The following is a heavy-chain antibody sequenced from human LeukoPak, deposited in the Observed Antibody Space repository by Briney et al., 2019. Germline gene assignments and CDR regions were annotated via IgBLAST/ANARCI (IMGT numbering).Heavy chain of an antibody. CDR3: AKWGDYDILTGYYDSDY. CDR2: VSGRDDST. CDR1: GFTFRNYA. J-gene: IGHJ4*02. D-gene: IGHD3-9*01. V-gene: IGHV3-23*01. Sequence: GASLRLSCAASGFTFRNYAMSWVRQAPGQGLEWVSAVSGRDDSTYYADSVKGRFTISRDNSKNTLYLQMNSLRAEDTAVYYCAKWGDYDILTGYYDSDYWGQGTLVTVSS.